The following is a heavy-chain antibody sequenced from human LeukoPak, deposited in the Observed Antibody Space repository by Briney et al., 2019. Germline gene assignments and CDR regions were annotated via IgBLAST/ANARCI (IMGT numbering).Heavy chain of an antibody. D-gene: IGHD3-10*01. V-gene: IGHV6-1*01. CDR2: TYYRSKWYN. CDR3: ARGVFAPGAFDY. CDR1: GDSVSSNSAA. J-gene: IGHJ4*02. Sequence: SQTLSLTCAISGDSVSSNSAAWNWIRQSPSRGLEWLGRTYYRSKWYNEYAVSVKSRITINPDTSKNQFSLQLNSVTPEDSAVYYCARGVFAPGAFDYWGQGTLVTVSS.